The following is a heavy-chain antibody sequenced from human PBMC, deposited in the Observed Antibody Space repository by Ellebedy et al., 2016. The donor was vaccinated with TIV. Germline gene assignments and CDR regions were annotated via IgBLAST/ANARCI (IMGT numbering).Heavy chain of an antibody. CDR3: ARDPRIAAPTSVNWFDP. D-gene: IGHD6-6*01. V-gene: IGHV1-2*02. CDR1: GYTFTGYY. J-gene: IGHJ5*02. CDR2: INPNSGGT. Sequence: AASVKVSCKASGYTFTGYYMHWVRQAPGQGLEWMGWINPNSGGTNYAQKFQGRVTMTRDTSISTAYMELSRLRSDDTAVYYCARDPRIAAPTSVNWFDPWGQGTLVTVSS.